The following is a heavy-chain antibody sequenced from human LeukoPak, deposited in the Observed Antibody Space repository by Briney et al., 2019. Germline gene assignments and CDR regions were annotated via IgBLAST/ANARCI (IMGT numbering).Heavy chain of an antibody. CDR3: ARQMVYCSGGSCYRNDAFDI. CDR2: IYYSGST. D-gene: IGHD2-15*01. Sequence: PSETLSLTCTVSGGSISSYYWSWIRQPPGKGLEWIGYIYYSGSTNYNPSLKSRVIISVDTSKNQFSLKLSSVTAADTAVYYCARQMVYCSGGSCYRNDAFDIWGQGTMVTVSS. J-gene: IGHJ3*02. CDR1: GGSISSYY. V-gene: IGHV4-59*08.